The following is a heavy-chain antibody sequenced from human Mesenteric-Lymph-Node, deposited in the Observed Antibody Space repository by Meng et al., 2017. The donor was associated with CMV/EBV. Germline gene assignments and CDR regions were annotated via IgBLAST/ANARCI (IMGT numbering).Heavy chain of an antibody. Sequence: GGSLRLSCAASGFTFSSYALTWVRQAPGKGLEWVSVIYSGGSGSTYYADSVKGRFTISRDNSKNILFLQLNSLRPEDTAVYYCARSGNAYQPFDNWGQGTLVTVSS. CDR3: ARSGNAYQPFDN. D-gene: IGHD3-16*01. CDR2: IYSGGSGST. CDR1: GFTFSSYA. J-gene: IGHJ4*02. V-gene: IGHV3-23*03.